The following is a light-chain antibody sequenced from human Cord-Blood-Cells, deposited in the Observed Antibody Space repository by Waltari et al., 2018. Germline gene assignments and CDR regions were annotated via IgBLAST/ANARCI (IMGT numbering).Light chain of an antibody. CDR2: AAS. V-gene: IGKV1-39*01. CDR3: QQSYSTPLT. CDR1: QCISRY. Sequence: DIQMTQSPSSLSASVGDRVTITCRARQCISRYLIWYLQKPGKAPKLLIYAASSLQSGVPSRFSGSGTATECTRTISSLQPEDFATYYCQQSYSTPLTIGGGTKMEIK. J-gene: IGKJ4*01.